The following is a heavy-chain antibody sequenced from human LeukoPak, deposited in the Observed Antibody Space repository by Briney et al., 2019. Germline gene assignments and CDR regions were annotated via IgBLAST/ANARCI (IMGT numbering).Heavy chain of an antibody. V-gene: IGHV4-59*01. J-gene: IGHJ4*02. CDR3: ARGGSYYGSGSYPDY. D-gene: IGHD3-10*01. CDR1: GGSISSYY. CDR2: IYYSGST. Sequence: NTSETLSLTCTVSGGSISSYYWSWIRQPPGKGLEWIGYIYYSGSTNYNPSLKSRVTISVDTSKNQFSLKLSSVTAADTAVYYCARGGSYYGSGSYPDYWGQGTLVTVSS.